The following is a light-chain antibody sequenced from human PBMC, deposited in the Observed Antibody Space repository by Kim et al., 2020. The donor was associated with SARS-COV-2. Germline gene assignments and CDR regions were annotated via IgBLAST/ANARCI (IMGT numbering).Light chain of an antibody. CDR1: QGIRND. CDR3: LQDYNYPYT. V-gene: IGKV1-6*01. Sequence: AIQMTQSPYSLSASVGDRVTITCRASQGIRNDLGWYQQKPGKAPKLLIYAASSLQSGVPSMFRGSGSGTDFTLTISSLQPEDFATYYFLQDYNYPYTFGQGTKLDI. J-gene: IGKJ2*01. CDR2: AAS.